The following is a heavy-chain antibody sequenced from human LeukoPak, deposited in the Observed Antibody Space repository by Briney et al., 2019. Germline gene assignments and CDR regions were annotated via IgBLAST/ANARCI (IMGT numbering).Heavy chain of an antibody. D-gene: IGHD3-3*01. CDR3: ARDFGYGDFWSGYYAHYYYYGMDV. J-gene: IGHJ6*02. V-gene: IGHV3-30-3*01. CDR2: ISYDGSNK. Sequence: GGSLRLSCAASGFTFSSYAMHWVRQAPGKGLEWVAVISYDGSNKYYADSVKGRFTISRDNSKNTLYLQMNSLRAEDTAVYYCARDFGYGDFWSGYYAHYYYYGMDVWGQGTTVTVPS. CDR1: GFTFSSYA.